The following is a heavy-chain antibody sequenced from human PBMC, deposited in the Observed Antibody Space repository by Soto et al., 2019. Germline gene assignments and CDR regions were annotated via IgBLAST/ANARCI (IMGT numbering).Heavy chain of an antibody. CDR2: IGSAGDT. CDR1: GFTFSSYD. V-gene: IGHV3-13*01. D-gene: IGHD6-13*01. J-gene: IGHJ4*02. Sequence: GGSLRLSCAASGFTFSSYDFHWVRQATGQGLEWVSAIGSAGDTYYAGSVKGRFTISRENAKNSLYLQMNGLRAGDTAVYYCTRGAAGFDYWGQGTLVTVSS. CDR3: TRGAAGFDY.